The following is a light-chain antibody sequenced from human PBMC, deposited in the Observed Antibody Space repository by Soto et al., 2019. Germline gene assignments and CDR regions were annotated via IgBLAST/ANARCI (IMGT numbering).Light chain of an antibody. Sequence: IQMTQSPSSLSASVGDRVTISCRGSQGIGSALGWYQQKPGKAAKPLIYAASTLQSGVPSRFSGSGSGTEFTLTISSLQPEDFATYYCQQLNSYPLTFGPGTKVDIK. V-gene: IGKV1-17*01. CDR3: QQLNSYPLT. J-gene: IGKJ3*01. CDR2: AAS. CDR1: QGIGSA.